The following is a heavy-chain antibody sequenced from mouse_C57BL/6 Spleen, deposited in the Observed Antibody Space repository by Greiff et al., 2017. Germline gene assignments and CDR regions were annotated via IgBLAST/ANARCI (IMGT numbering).Heavy chain of an antibody. J-gene: IGHJ3*01. CDR3: ARDESSGYD. CDR1: GYSITSGYY. Sequence: ESGPGLVKPSQSLSLTCSVTGYSITSGYYWNWIRQFPGNKLEWMGYISYDGSNNYNPSLKNRISITRDTSKNQFFLKLNSVTTEDTATYYCARDESSGYDWGQGTLVTVSA. CDR2: ISYDGSN. D-gene: IGHD3-2*02. V-gene: IGHV3-6*01.